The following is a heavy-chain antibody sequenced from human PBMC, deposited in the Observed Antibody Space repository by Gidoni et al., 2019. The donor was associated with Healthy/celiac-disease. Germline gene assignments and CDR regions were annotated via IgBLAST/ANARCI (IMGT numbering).Heavy chain of an antibody. D-gene: IGHD4-17*01. CDR3: ARNKIPTVTRTYFDY. J-gene: IGHJ4*02. CDR1: GGTFRRYA. Sequence: QVHLVHSGAEVKKPGSSVKVSCKASGGTFRRYAISWVRQAPGQGLEWMGGISPIFGTANYAQKFQGRVTITAEESTSTAYMELSSLRSEDTAVYYCARNKIPTVTRTYFDYWGQGTLVTVSS. V-gene: IGHV1-69*01. CDR2: ISPIFGTA.